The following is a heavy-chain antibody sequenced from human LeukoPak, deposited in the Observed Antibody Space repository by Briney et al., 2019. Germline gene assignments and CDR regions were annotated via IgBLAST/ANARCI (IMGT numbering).Heavy chain of an antibody. CDR1: GFTFSDYG. CDR3: ARSYDSSGFRPDY. Sequence: PGGSLRLSCAASGFTFSDYGMHWVRQAPGEGLEWVAVIWHDGSEKYYGDSVKGRFTISRDDSKNTLHLQMNSLRAEDTAVYYCARSYDSSGFRPDYWGQGTLVTVSS. D-gene: IGHD3-22*01. CDR2: IWHDGSEK. V-gene: IGHV3-33*01. J-gene: IGHJ4*02.